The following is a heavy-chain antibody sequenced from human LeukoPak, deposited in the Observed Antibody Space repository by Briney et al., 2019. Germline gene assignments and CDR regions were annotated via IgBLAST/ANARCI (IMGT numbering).Heavy chain of an antibody. CDR1: GYSFTNYW. CDR3: ATLRSGYYYDYFDY. D-gene: IGHD3-22*01. V-gene: IGHV5-51*01. CDR2: I. J-gene: IGHJ4*02. Sequence: GESLKISCKGSGYSFTNYWIGWVRQMPGKGLEWMGIIYSPSFQGQVTISADKSISTAYLQWSSLKASDTAMYYCATLRSGYYYDYFDYWGQGTLVTVSS.